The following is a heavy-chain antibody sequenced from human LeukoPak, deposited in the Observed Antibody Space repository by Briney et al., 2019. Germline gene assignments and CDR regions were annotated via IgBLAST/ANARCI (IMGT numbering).Heavy chain of an antibody. CDR2: ISWNSYNI. V-gene: IGHV3-9*01. D-gene: IGHD6-19*01. CDR3: ARRSGVAVAGAFDY. J-gene: IGHJ4*02. CDR1: GYTFDDYA. Sequence: GGSLRLSCAASGYTFDDYAMHWVRQAPGKGLEWVSGISWNSYNIGYADSVKGRFTISRDNSKNTLYLQMNSLRAEDTAVYFCARRSGVAVAGAFDYWGQGTLVTVSS.